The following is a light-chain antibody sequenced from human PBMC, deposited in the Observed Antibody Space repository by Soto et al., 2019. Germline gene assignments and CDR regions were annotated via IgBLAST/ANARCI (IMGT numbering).Light chain of an antibody. Sequence: EIVMTQSPATLSVSPGERATLSCRASQSVTSNLAWYQQKPGQAPRLLIFGASTRATGIPARFSGSGSGTEFTLTINSLQSEDFAVYYCQQYDNWPPWTFGQGNKVEFK. CDR3: QQYDNWPPWT. CDR1: QSVTSN. V-gene: IGKV3-15*01. J-gene: IGKJ1*01. CDR2: GAS.